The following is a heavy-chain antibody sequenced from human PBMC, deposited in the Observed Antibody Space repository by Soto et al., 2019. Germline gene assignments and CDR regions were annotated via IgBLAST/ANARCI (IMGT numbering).Heavy chain of an antibody. CDR3: ARSIGVVTALDY. J-gene: IGHJ4*02. V-gene: IGHV1-3*05. Sequence: QVQLVQSGAEEKKPGASVKVSCKASGYTFTSYAMHWVRQAPGQRLEWMGWINAGNGNTKYSQKFQGRVTITSDTAARTAYMEPSSLRSEDTAVYYCARSIGVVTALDYWGQGTLVTVSS. CDR2: INAGNGNT. D-gene: IGHD2-21*02. CDR1: GYTFTSYA.